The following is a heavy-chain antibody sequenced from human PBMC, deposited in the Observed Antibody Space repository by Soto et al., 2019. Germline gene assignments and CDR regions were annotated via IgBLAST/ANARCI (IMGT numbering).Heavy chain of an antibody. V-gene: IGHV3-23*01. J-gene: IGHJ3*02. Sequence: EVQLLESGGGLVQPGGSLRLSCAASGFTFSSYAMSWVRQAPGKGLEWVSAISGSGGSTYYADSVKGRFTISRDNSKNTLYLQMNSLRAEDTAVYYCAKDIPGQVVVFSRVLKRGGDAFDIWGQGTMVTVSS. D-gene: IGHD2-15*01. CDR3: AKDIPGQVVVFSRVLKRGGDAFDI. CDR2: ISGSGGST. CDR1: GFTFSSYA.